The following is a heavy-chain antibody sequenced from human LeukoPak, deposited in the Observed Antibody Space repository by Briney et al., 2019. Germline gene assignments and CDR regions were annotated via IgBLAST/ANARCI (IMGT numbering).Heavy chain of an antibody. V-gene: IGHV4-34*01. CDR1: GGPISGYY. Sequence: SETLSLTCAVYGGPISGYYWSWIRQPPGKGLEWVGEIHYTGGTSYNPSLKSRATISIDTSRNQLSLKLSSVTAADTAVYYCAGGNILRGYFFGFWGQGALVTVSS. J-gene: IGHJ4*02. D-gene: IGHD3-9*01. CDR3: AGGNILRGYFFGF. CDR2: IHYTGGT.